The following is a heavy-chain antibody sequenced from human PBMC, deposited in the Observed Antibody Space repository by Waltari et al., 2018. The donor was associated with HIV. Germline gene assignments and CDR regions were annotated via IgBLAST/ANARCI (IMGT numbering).Heavy chain of an antibody. V-gene: IGHV3-48*01. D-gene: IGHD3-22*01. CDR1: GFTFTSSG. CDR2: ISSSSSTI. J-gene: IGHJ4*02. Sequence: EVQLVESGGGLVQPGGSVRLSCAACGFTFTSSGLNWVRQAPGKGLEWVSFISSSSSTIYYADSVKGRFTISRDNAKNSLYLQMNSLRAEDTAVYYCARETYYYDSSGPYFDYWGQGTLVTVSS. CDR3: ARETYYYDSSGPYFDY.